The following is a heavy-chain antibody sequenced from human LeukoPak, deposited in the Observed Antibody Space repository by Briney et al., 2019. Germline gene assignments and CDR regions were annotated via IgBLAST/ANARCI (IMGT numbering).Heavy chain of an antibody. CDR3: TQGAGWLIDY. CDR2: IYYSGST. V-gene: IGHV4-39*07. CDR1: GGSISSSSYY. D-gene: IGHD3-16*01. Sequence: SETLSLTCTVSGGSISSSSYYWGWIRQPPGKGLEWIGSIYYSGSTYYNPSLKSRVTISVDTSRNQFSLRLSSVTAADTAVYYCTQGAGWLIDYWGQGILVSVSS. J-gene: IGHJ4*02.